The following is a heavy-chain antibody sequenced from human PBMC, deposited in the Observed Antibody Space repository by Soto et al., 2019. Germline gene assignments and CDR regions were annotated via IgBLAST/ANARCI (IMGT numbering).Heavy chain of an antibody. CDR3: ATGRFSALVRGVFIFYP. J-gene: IGHJ5*02. D-gene: IGHD3-10*01. CDR2: IHYSGST. Sequence: SETRSLTRCVCGDSINRYYPNWKRQPPGKGLEWIGSIHYSGSTNYKPSLKSRVTISVDTSKNQFSLKLNSVTAADTAVYYCATGRFSALVRGVFIFYPWGQGTLVTVSS. CDR1: GDSINRYY. V-gene: IGHV4-59*01.